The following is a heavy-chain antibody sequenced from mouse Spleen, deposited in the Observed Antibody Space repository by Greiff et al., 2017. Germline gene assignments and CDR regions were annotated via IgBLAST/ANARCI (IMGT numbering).Heavy chain of an antibody. D-gene: IGHD2-4*01. CDR3: ARDYYDYPWFAY. J-gene: IGHJ3*01. Sequence: QVQLQQSGPELVKPGASVKISCKASGYAFSSSWMNWVKQRPGKGLEWIGRIYPGDGDTNYNGKFKGKATLTADKSSSTAYMQLSSLTSEDSAVYFCARDYYDYPWFAYWGQGTLVTVSA. V-gene: IGHV1-82*01. CDR1: GYAFSSSW. CDR2: IYPGDGDT.